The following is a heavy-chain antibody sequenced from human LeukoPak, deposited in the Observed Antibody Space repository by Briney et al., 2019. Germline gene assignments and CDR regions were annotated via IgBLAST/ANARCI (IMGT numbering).Heavy chain of an antibody. Sequence: GGSLRLSCAASGFTFSSYEMNWVRQAPGKGLEWVSYISSSGSTIYYADSVKGRFTISGDNAKNSLYLQMNSLRAEDTAVYYCARDEVVANADYYYYMDVWGKGTTVTVSS. CDR3: ARDEVVANADYYYYMDV. J-gene: IGHJ6*03. CDR2: ISSSGSTI. D-gene: IGHD2-15*01. V-gene: IGHV3-48*03. CDR1: GFTFSSYE.